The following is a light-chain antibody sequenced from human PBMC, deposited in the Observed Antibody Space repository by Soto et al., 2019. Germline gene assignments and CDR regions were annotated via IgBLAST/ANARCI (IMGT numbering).Light chain of an antibody. V-gene: IGKV2-24*01. CDR2: QIS. CDR3: MQFAHFPRT. Sequence: DVVLTQTPLSSPVTLGQPASISCRSSQSLVYSDGNTYLSWLQQRPGQPPRLLIYQISNRFSGVPDRFSGSGAGTDFTLKISWVEAEDVGVYYCMQFAHFPRTFGQGTKVEIK. CDR1: QSLVYSDGNTY. J-gene: IGKJ1*01.